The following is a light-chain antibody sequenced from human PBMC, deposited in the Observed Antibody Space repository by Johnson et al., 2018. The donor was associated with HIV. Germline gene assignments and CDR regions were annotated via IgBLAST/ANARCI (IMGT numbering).Light chain of an antibody. CDR3: GTWDRSLSAYV. CDR1: SSNIGDNY. Sequence: QSVLTQPPSVSAAPGQKVTISCSGSSSNIGDNYVSWYQQLPGTAPKLLIYENTKRPSGIPDRFSGSKSGTSATLGITGLQTGDEGDYYCGTWDRSLSAYVLGTGTKVTVL. V-gene: IGLV1-51*02. J-gene: IGLJ1*01. CDR2: ENT.